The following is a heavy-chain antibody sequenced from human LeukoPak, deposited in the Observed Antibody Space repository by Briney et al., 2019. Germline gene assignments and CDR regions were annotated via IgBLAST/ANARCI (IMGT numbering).Heavy chain of an antibody. D-gene: IGHD6-6*01. CDR2: ISSSSSYI. CDR1: GFTFSSYS. J-gene: IGHJ4*02. Sequence: GGSLRLSCAASGFTFSSYSMKWVRQAPGKGLEWVSSISSSSSYIYYADSVKGRFTISRDNAKNSLYLQMNSLRAEDTAVYYCARVKGYSSSSVGYYFDYWGQGTLVTVSS. CDR3: ARVKGYSSSSVGYYFDY. V-gene: IGHV3-21*01.